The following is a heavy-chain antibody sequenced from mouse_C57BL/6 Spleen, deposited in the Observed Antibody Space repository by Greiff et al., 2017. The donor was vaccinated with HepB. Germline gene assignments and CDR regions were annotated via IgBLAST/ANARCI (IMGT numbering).Heavy chain of an antibody. J-gene: IGHJ4*01. V-gene: IGHV10-1*01. CDR1: GFSFNTYA. D-gene: IGHD2-13*01. CDR2: IRSKSNNYAT. CDR3: VRRGENYAMDY. Sequence: EVKLMESGGGLVQPKGSLKLSCAASGFSFNTYAMNWVRQAPGKGLEWVARIRSKSNNYATYYADSVKDRFTISRDDSESMLYLQMNNLKTEDTAMYYCVRRGENYAMDYWGQGTSVTVSS.